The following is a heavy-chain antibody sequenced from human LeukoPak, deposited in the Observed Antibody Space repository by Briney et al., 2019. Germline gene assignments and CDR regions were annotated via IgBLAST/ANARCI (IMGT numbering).Heavy chain of an antibody. Sequence: GGSLRLSCAASGMTFSSFWMSWVRQAPGKGLEWVAHIKPDVSEKYYLDSVKGRFTVSRDNAKNSLYLQMNSLRAEDTAVYYCMRYCTFRACSGTKYDYWGQGALVTVSS. CDR2: IKPDVSEK. CDR3: MRYCTFRACSGTKYDY. V-gene: IGHV3-7*01. CDR1: GMTFSSFW. J-gene: IGHJ4*02. D-gene: IGHD2-8*01.